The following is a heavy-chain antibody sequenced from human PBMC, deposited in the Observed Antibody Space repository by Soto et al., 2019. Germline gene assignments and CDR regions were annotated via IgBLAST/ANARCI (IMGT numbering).Heavy chain of an antibody. D-gene: IGHD1-26*01. Sequence: GFLRLSCAASGFTFSSYGMHWVRQAPGKGLEWVSYISSSSSNIYYADSVKGRFTISRDNAKNSLYLQMNSLRDEDTAVYYCARGKGSGSYYVPDDAFDIWGQGTMVTVSS. CDR2: ISSSSSNI. V-gene: IGHV3-48*02. CDR1: GFTFSSYG. J-gene: IGHJ3*02. CDR3: ARGKGSGSYYVPDDAFDI.